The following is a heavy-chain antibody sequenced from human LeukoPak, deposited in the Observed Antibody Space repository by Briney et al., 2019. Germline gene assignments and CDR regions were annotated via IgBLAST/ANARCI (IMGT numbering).Heavy chain of an antibody. V-gene: IGHV1-24*01. CDR2: FDPEDGET. CDR3: ATIEVPGYCSGGSCYSSLYYFDY. J-gene: IGHJ4*02. CDR1: GYTRTELS. D-gene: IGHD2-15*01. Sequence: ASVKVSCKVSGYTRTELSMHWVRQAPGKGLEWMGGFDPEDGETIYAQKFQGRVTMTEDTSTDTAYMELSSLRSEDTAVYYCATIEVPGYCSGGSCYSSLYYFDYWGQGTLVTVSS.